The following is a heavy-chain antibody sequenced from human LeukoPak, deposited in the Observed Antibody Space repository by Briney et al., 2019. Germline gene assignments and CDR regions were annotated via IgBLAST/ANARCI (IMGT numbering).Heavy chain of an antibody. CDR3: ANMAVPA. J-gene: IGHJ5*02. D-gene: IGHD6-19*01. Sequence: PGGSLRLSCAASGFTFSTNWMNSVRQAPGKGLMRVSRINSDGSTITYADSVKGRFTISRDNAKNTLYLQMNSLRAEDTAVYYCANMAVPALGQGTLVNVSS. CDR2: INSDGSTI. V-gene: IGHV3-74*03. CDR1: GFTFSTNW.